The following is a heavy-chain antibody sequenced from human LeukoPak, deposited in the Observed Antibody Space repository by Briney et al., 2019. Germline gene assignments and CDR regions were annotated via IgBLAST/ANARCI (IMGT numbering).Heavy chain of an antibody. CDR2: IYYSGST. V-gene: IGHV4-59*01. CDR3: ARVRNDYFDY. J-gene: IGHJ4*02. CDR1: GGSISSYY. Sequence: PSETLSLTCTVSGGSISSYYWIWMRQPPGKGLEWIGYIYYSGSTNYNPSLKSRVTISVDTSKNQFSLKLSSVTAADTAVYYCARVRNDYFDYWGQGTLVTVSS.